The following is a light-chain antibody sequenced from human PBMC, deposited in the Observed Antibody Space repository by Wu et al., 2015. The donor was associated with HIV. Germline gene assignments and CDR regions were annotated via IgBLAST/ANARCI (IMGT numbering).Light chain of an antibody. J-gene: IGKJ1*01. V-gene: IGKV3D-20*02. CDR2: DAS. Sequence: EIVLTQSPGTLSLSPGERATLSCRASQSVSSSYLAWYQQKPGQAPRLLIYDASNRATGIPARFSGSGSGTDFTLTTNSLEPEDFAIYYCQQRGGWPRTFGQGTKVEIK. CDR1: QSVSSSY. CDR3: QQRGGWPRT.